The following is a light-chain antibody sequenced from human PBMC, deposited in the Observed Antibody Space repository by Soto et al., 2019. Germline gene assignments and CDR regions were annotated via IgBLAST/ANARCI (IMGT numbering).Light chain of an antibody. V-gene: IGLV3-21*04. CDR3: QVWDTTSDPEGV. J-gene: IGLJ3*02. Sequence: SYELTQPPSLSETPGKTATITCGGSNIGSKSANWYQQKPGQAPVMIMFYDRVRPSGIPARFSGSNSGNTATLTISGVEVGDEADYYCQVWDTTSDPEGVFGGGTKLTVL. CDR2: YDR. CDR1: NIGSKS.